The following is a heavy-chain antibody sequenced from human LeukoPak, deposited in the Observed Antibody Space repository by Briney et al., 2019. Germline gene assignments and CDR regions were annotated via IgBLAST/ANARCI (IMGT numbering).Heavy chain of an antibody. V-gene: IGHV3-48*04. CDR2: ISSSGSTI. D-gene: IGHD5-12*01. CDR3: ARGYEGVLNY. Sequence: GGSLRLSCAASGFTFSSYSMNWVRQAPGKGLEWVSSISSSGSTIYYADSVKGRFTISRDNAKNSLYLQMNSLRAEDTAVYYCARGYEGVLNYWGQGTLVTVSS. J-gene: IGHJ4*02. CDR1: GFTFSSYS.